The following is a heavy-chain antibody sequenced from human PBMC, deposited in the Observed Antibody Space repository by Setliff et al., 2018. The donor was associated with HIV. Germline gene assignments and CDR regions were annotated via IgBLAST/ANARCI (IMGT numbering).Heavy chain of an antibody. V-gene: IGHV4-38-2*02. CDR1: GYPISSGYY. CDR3: ARRLQFLEFLHGVGGLDV. J-gene: IGHJ6*02. Sequence: SETLSLTCTVSGYPISSGYYWGWIRQPPGKGREWIGSIYHSGTTYYNPSLKSRVTIPVDTSKNQFSLKLSSATAADTAVYYCARRLQFLEFLHGVGGLDVWGQGTTVTVSS. D-gene: IGHD3-3*01. CDR2: IYHSGTT.